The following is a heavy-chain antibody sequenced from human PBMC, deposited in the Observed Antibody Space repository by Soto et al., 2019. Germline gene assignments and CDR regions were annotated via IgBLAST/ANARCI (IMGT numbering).Heavy chain of an antibody. D-gene: IGHD3-16*01. J-gene: IGHJ3*02. CDR2: INPSSGST. CDR1: GYTFTSYY. CDR3: ARIEVLRDAFDI. V-gene: IGHV1-46*01. Sequence: ASVKVSCKASGYTFTSYYMHWVRQAPGQGLEWMGIINPSSGSTTYAEKLQGRVTMTRDTSTSTIYMELSSLRSEDTAVYYCARIEVLRDAFDIWGQGTMVTVSS.